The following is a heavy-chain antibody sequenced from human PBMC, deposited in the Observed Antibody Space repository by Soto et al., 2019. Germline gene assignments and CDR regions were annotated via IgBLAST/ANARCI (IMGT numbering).Heavy chain of an antibody. J-gene: IGHJ4*02. CDR3: AKDTYIIVGGTHIDF. CDR1: GFTFDDYA. V-gene: IGHV3-9*01. Sequence: EVHLVESGGGLVQPGRSLRLSCAASGFTFDDYAMHWVRQAPGKGLEWVSGISWNSDSTGYADSVKGRFTISRDNAKNSLFLQMNSRRAEDKALYFCAKDTYIIVGGTHIDFWGRGTLVSVSS. CDR2: ISWNSDST. D-gene: IGHD1-26*01.